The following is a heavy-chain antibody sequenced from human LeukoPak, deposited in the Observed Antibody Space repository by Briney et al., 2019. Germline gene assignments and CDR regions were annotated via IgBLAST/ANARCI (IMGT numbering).Heavy chain of an antibody. Sequence: SETLSLTCAVYGGSFSGYYWSWIRQPPGKGLEWIGEINHSGSTNYNPSLKSRVTISVDTSKNQFSLKLSSVTAADTAVYYCARGGVVALAAILSVGGYDKTPFDYWGQGTLVTVSS. CDR1: GGSFSGYY. V-gene: IGHV4-34*01. CDR3: ARGGVVALAAILSVGGYDKTPFDY. CDR2: INHSGST. J-gene: IGHJ4*02. D-gene: IGHD2-2*01.